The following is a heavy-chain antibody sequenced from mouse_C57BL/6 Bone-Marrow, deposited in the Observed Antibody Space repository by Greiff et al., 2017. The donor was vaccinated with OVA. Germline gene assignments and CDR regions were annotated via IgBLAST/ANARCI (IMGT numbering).Heavy chain of an antibody. CDR2: IYPGSGST. CDR3: ARPYGSRAMDY. CDR1: GYTFTSYW. D-gene: IGHD1-1*01. J-gene: IGHJ4*01. Sequence: QVQLQQPGAELVKPGASVKMSCKASGYTFTSYWITWVKQWPGQGLEWIGDIYPGSGSTNYNEKFKSKATLTVDTSSSTAYMQLSSLTSEDSAVYDCARPYGSRAMDYWGQGTSVTVSS. V-gene: IGHV1-55*01.